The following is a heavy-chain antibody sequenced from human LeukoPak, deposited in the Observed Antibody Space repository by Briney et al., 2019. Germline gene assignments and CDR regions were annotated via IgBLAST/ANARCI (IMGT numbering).Heavy chain of an antibody. Sequence: SETLSLTCAVYGGSFSGYYWSWIRQPPGKGLEWIGEINHSGSTNYNPSLKSRVTISVDTSKNQFSLKLSSVTAADTAVYYCANAPGIAVAGQKDAFDIWGQGTMVTVSS. CDR2: INHSGST. CDR3: ANAPGIAVAGQKDAFDI. V-gene: IGHV4-34*01. CDR1: GGSFSGYY. D-gene: IGHD6-19*01. J-gene: IGHJ3*02.